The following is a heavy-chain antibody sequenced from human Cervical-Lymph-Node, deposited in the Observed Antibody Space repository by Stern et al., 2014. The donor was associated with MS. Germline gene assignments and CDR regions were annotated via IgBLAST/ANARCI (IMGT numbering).Heavy chain of an antibody. D-gene: IGHD2-2*01. CDR1: GGTFSSYA. Sequence: VQLVQSGAEVKKPGSSVKVSCKASGGTFSSYAISWVRQAPGKGLEWMGGIIPIFGTANYAQKFQGRVTITAYESTSTAYMELSSLRSEDTAVYYCARRLVGTGLRFDPWGQGTLVTVSS. V-gene: IGHV1-69*01. CDR2: IIPIFGTA. CDR3: ARRLVGTGLRFDP. J-gene: IGHJ5*02.